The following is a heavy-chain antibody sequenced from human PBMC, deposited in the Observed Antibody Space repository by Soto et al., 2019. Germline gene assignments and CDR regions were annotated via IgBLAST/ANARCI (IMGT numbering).Heavy chain of an antibody. Sequence: PCGSRRLSWAACGFSFNRSMMTWFRKAPGKGLQWVSSISNSNSYIYYTDSVKGRFTISRDNAKNSLYLQMNSLRAEDTAVYYCARGSIRVSDPVLAVWRQGTT. D-gene: IGHD3-3*01. V-gene: IGHV3-21*01. CDR2: ISNSNSYI. CDR1: GFSFNRSM. CDR3: ARGSIRVSDPVLAV. J-gene: IGHJ6*01.